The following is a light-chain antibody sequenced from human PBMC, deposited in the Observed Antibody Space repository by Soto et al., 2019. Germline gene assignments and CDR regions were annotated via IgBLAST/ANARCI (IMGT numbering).Light chain of an antibody. CDR2: DDS. Sequence: SSELTQPPSVSVSPGQTASITCGGDNIGTKSVHWYQQRPGQAPFLVVYDDSVRPSGIPERFSGSNSGNTATLTISRVEAGDEADYYCQVWERISDHNFVFGDGTKLTVL. J-gene: IGLJ1*01. V-gene: IGLV3-21*02. CDR3: QVWERISDHNFV. CDR1: NIGTKS.